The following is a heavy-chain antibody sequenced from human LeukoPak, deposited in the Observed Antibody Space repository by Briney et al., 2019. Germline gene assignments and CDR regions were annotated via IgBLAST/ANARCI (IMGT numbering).Heavy chain of an antibody. CDR1: GFTFSSYA. Sequence: GGSLRLSCAASGFTFSSYAMSWVRQAPGKGLEWVSTISGSGDRIYYADSVRGRFTISRDNSKTTLYLRMNSLRAEDTAIYYCATELVAMVTPYDYWGQGTLVPVSS. V-gene: IGHV3-23*01. D-gene: IGHD2-8*01. J-gene: IGHJ4*02. CDR2: ISGSGDRI. CDR3: ATELVAMVTPYDY.